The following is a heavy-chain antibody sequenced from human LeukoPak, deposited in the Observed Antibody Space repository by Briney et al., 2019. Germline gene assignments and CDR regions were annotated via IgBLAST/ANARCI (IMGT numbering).Heavy chain of an antibody. Sequence: SETLSLTCTVSGGSISTYYWSWIRQPPGKGLEWIGYIYYSGSTNYNPSLKSRVTISVDTSKNQFSLKLSSVTAADTAVYYCARGGWELPLGAFDIWGQGTMVTVSS. CDR3: ARGGWELPLGAFDI. CDR2: IYYSGST. D-gene: IGHD1-26*01. CDR1: GGSISTYY. V-gene: IGHV4-59*01. J-gene: IGHJ3*02.